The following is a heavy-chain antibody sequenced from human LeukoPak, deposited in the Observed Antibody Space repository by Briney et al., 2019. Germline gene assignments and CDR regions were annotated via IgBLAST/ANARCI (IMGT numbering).Heavy chain of an antibody. Sequence: GASVKVSCMTSAYTFSNYGFNWVRQAPGQGLEWMGWISAYNGNTKYAQKFQGRFTMTTDTSTSTAYMELRSLTSDDTAVYYCARDLDGSGSYYTDYWGQGTLVTVSS. CDR3: ARDLDGSGSYYTDY. V-gene: IGHV1-18*01. J-gene: IGHJ4*02. CDR2: ISAYNGNT. CDR1: AYTFSNYG. D-gene: IGHD3-10*01.